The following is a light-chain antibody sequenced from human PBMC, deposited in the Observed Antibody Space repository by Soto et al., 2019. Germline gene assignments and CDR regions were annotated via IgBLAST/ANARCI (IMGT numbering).Light chain of an antibody. CDR3: SSYTSSSTPWV. CDR1: SSDVGGYNY. J-gene: IGLJ3*02. V-gene: IGLV2-14*01. CDR2: EVS. Sequence: QSALTQPASVSGSPGQSITISCTGTSSDVGGYNYVSWYQQHPGKAPKFMIYEVSNRPSGVSNRFSGSKSGNTASLTISGLQAEDEADYYCSSYTSSSTPWVFGGGPKLTFL.